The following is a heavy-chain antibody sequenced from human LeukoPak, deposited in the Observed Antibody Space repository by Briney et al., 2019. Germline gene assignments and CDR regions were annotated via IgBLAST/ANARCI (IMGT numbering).Heavy chain of an antibody. Sequence: GGSLRLSCAASGFTFSRYGMHWVRQAPGKGLEWVAVIWYDGSNKYYADSVKGRFTISRDNSKNTLHLQMNSLRAEDTAIYYCAKQAYDSPRTDFDYWGQGTLVTVSS. CDR2: IWYDGSNK. CDR3: AKQAYDSPRTDFDY. CDR1: GFTFSRYG. D-gene: IGHD3-22*01. J-gene: IGHJ4*02. V-gene: IGHV3-33*03.